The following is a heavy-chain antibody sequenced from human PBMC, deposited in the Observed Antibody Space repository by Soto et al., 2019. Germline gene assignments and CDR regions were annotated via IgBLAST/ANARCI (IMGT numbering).Heavy chain of an antibody. CDR1: GYTFTSYG. CDR3: ARDRGYNGNYCWFEP. CDR2: ISGYNGNT. Sequence: QVQLVQSGAEVKKPGASVKVSCKASGYTFTSYGISWVRQAPGQGLEWMGRISGYNGNTNYAQKLQGRVTMTTDTSKRTACMELRSLSSDYKYVYYCARDRGYNGNYCWFEPWGQGTLVTVSS. D-gene: IGHD1-7*01. J-gene: IGHJ5*02. V-gene: IGHV1-18*01.